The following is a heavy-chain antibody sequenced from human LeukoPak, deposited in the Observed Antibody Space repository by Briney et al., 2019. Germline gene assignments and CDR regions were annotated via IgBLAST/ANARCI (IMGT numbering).Heavy chain of an antibody. J-gene: IGHJ4*02. CDR1: GGSITSSSYY. CDR3: ARHVRFLEWLSSYYFDY. CDR2: IYYSGST. D-gene: IGHD3-3*01. V-gene: IGHV4-39*01. Sequence: SETLSLTCTVSGGSITSSSYYWGWIRQPPGKGLEWIGSIYYSGSTYYNPSLKSRVTISVDTSKSQFSLRLTSVTAADTAVYYCARHVRFLEWLSSYYFDYWGQGTLVTVSS.